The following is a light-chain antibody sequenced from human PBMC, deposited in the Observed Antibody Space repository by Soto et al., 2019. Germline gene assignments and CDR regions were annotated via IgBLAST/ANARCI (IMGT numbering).Light chain of an antibody. J-gene: IGLJ1*01. CDR1: SSDVGNYKY. V-gene: IGLV2-14*01. Sequence: QSVRTKPASVSGSPGQSITISCTGTSSDVGNYKYVSWYQQHPGKAPKLMIYEVSNRPSGVSNRFSGSKSGNTASLTISGLQAEDETDYYCFSYTSSGTYVFGTGTKV. CDR3: FSYTSSGTYV. CDR2: EVS.